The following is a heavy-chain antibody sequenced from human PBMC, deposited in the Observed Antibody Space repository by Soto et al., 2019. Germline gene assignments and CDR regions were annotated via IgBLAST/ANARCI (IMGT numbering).Heavy chain of an antibody. D-gene: IGHD4-17*01. CDR1: GFTFSSYA. J-gene: IGHJ5*02. Sequence: PGGSLRLSCAASGFTFSSYAMTWVRQAPGRGLEWVSAISGSGSPTYYADSVKGRFTISRDNSKNTLYLQMNSLRADDTAVYYCARDDYGDYQPPDHSNNWFDPWGQGTLVTVSS. CDR3: ARDDYGDYQPPDHSNNWFDP. CDR2: ISGSGSPT. V-gene: IGHV3-23*01.